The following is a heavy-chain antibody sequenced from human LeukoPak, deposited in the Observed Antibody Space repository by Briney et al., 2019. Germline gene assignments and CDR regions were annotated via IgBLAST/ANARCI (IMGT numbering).Heavy chain of an antibody. Sequence: SETLSLTCTVSGGSSISYYWSWSRQPPGKGLKRLGYIYYSGSTNYNPSVKSRVTILVDTSNNQFSLRLTSVTAADTAVYYCARGSQVGRAAAAFDYWGQGALVTVSS. J-gene: IGHJ4*02. CDR2: IYYSGST. V-gene: IGHV4-59*08. D-gene: IGHD6-13*01. CDR3: ARGSQVGRAAAAFDY. CDR1: GGSSISYY.